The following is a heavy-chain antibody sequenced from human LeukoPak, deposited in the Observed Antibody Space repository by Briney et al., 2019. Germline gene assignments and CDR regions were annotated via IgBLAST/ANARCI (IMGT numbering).Heavy chain of an antibody. J-gene: IGHJ4*02. CDR2: IYFSGTT. CDR3: ARHSRPYSSGFDF. CDR1: GGSISAFY. Sequence: SETLSLTRTVSGGSISAFYWSWIRQPPGKGLECIGYIYFSGTTNYNPSLKSRVTISVDTSKNQFSLKLSSVTAADTAVYYCARHSRPYSSGFDFWGQGTLVTVSS. V-gene: IGHV4-59*03. D-gene: IGHD6-19*01.